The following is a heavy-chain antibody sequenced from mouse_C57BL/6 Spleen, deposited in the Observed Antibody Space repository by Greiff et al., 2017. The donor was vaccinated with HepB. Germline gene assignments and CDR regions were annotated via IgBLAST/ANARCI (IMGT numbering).Heavy chain of an antibody. CDR2: IYPGNSDT. CDR3: TREGAQASFAY. CDR1: GYTFTSYW. Sequence: DVKLVESGTVLARPGASVKMSCKTSGYTFTSYWMHWVKQRPGQGLEWIGAIYPGNSDTSYNQKFQGKAKLTAVTSASTAYLELSSLTKEDAAVYYCTREGAQASFAYWGQGTLVTVSA. J-gene: IGHJ3*01. D-gene: IGHD3-2*02. V-gene: IGHV1-5*01.